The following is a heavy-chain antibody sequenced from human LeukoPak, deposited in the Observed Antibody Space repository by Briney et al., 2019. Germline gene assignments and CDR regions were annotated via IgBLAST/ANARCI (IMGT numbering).Heavy chain of an antibody. J-gene: IGHJ4*02. V-gene: IGHV1-18*01. CDR3: ARDVGWDYYVSSGYFCPFDY. Sequence: ASVKVSCKASGYTFTSYGISWVRQAPGQGLEWMGWISAYNGNTNYAQKLQGRVIMTTDTSTSTAYMELRSLRSDDTAVYYCARDVGWDYYVSSGYFCPFDYWGQGTLVTVSS. CDR1: GYTFTSYG. CDR2: ISAYNGNT. D-gene: IGHD3-22*01.